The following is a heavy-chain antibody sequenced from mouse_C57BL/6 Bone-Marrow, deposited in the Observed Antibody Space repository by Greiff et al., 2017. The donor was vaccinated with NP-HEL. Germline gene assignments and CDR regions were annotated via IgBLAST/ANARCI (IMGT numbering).Heavy chain of an antibody. CDR3: ARDYYGSRAWFAY. V-gene: IGHV1-72*01. J-gene: IGHJ3*01. D-gene: IGHD1-1*01. CDR2: IDPNSGGT. Sequence: VKQSCKASGYTFTSYWMHWVKQRPGRGLEWIGRIDPNSGGTKYNEKFKSKATLTVDKPSSTAYMQLSSLTSEDSAVYYCARDYYGSRAWFAYWGQGTLVTVSA. CDR1: GYTFTSYW.